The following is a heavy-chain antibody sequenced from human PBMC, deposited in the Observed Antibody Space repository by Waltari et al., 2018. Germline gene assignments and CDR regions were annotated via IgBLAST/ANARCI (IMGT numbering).Heavy chain of an antibody. Sequence: EVQLVESGGGSVQPGGSLRLSCAASGMTFSNYWMNWVRQAPGKGVEWVANIKQDGIEKNYLDSVEGRFSISRDNAQNSLYLQMNSLRAEDTAIYYCVTGLTTVTAKDYFDHWGQGALDTVSS. CDR3: VTGLTTVTAKDYFDH. J-gene: IGHJ4*02. CDR1: GMTFSNYW. V-gene: IGHV3-7*01. D-gene: IGHD4-17*01. CDR2: IKQDGIEK.